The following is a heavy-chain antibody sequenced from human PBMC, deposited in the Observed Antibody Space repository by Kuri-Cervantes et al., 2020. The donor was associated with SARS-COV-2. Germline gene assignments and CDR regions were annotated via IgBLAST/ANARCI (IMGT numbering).Heavy chain of an antibody. V-gene: IGHV4-38-2*01. CDR3: ARVHEYSSSWLIPPDVHYMDV. CDR1: GYSISSGYY. D-gene: IGHD6-6*01. Sequence: SETLSLTCAVSGYSISSGYYWGLIRQPPGKGLEWIGSIYHSGSTYYNPSLKSRVTISVDTSKHYFSLKLSSVTAADTAVYYCARVHEYSSSWLIPPDVHYMDVWGKGTTVTVSS. J-gene: IGHJ6*03. CDR2: IYHSGST.